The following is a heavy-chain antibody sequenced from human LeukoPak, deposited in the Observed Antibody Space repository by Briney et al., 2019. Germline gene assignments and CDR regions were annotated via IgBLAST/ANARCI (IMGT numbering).Heavy chain of an antibody. CDR3: ARHVRGYSGYDSINFFDY. V-gene: IGHV4-59*08. D-gene: IGHD5-12*01. J-gene: IGHJ4*02. Sequence: PSETLSLTCPVSDGSISSYYWSWIRPPPGKGLEWIGYIFYSGSTDYNPSLKSRVSISVDTSKNQFSLNLSSVTAADTAMYYCARHVRGYSGYDSINFFDYWGQGTLVTVSS. CDR2: IFYSGST. CDR1: DGSISSYY.